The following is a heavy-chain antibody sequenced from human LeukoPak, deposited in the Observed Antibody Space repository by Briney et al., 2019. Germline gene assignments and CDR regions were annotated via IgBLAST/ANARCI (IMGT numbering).Heavy chain of an antibody. CDR3: AELGITMIGGV. V-gene: IGHV3-48*03. CDR1: GFTFINYE. CDR2: ISSSGSTI. D-gene: IGHD3-10*02. J-gene: IGHJ6*04. Sequence: GGSLRLSCAASGFTFINYEMNWVRQAPGKGLEWVSYISSSGSTIYYADSVKGRFTISRDSAKNSLYLQMNSLRAEDTAVYYCAELGITMIGGVWGKGTTVTISS.